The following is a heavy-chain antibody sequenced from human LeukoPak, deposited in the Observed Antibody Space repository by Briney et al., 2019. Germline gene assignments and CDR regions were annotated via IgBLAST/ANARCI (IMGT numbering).Heavy chain of an antibody. J-gene: IGHJ5*02. Sequence: PGGSLRLSCSASGFGFQGSAVHWVRQSSGKGLEWVGCVRDRSKNYATIYGASVRGRFIISRADSRKTADLQMIRPRIEAEAVYFCIGHLEWVGPDAWGQGTLVTVSS. CDR1: GFGFQGSA. V-gene: IGHV3-73*01. CDR2: VRDRSKNYAT. D-gene: IGHD6-19*01. CDR3: IGHLEWVGPDA.